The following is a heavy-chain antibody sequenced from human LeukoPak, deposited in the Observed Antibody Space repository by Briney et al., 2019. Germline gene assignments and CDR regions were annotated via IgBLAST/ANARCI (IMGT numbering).Heavy chain of an antibody. CDR2: IYPGDSDP. CDR1: GYSFTSYW. J-gene: IGHJ4*02. V-gene: IGHV5-51*01. D-gene: IGHD5-24*01. Sequence: GESLKISCKGSGYSFTSYWIGWVRQMPGKGLDWIGIIYPGDSDPRYSPSFQGQVPISADKSISTAYLQWSSLKASDTAMYYCARECDREMATFDTFDYWGQGTLVTVSS. CDR3: ARECDREMATFDTFDY.